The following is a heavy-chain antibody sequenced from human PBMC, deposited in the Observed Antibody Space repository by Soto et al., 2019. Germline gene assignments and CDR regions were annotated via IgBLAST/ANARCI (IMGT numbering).Heavy chain of an antibody. D-gene: IGHD3-3*01. CDR2: IYYSGST. J-gene: IGHJ6*03. CDR3: ARGGYDFWSGYYAGEGYMDV. Sequence: SETLSLTCTVSGGSISSYYWSWIRQPPGKGLEWIGYIYYSGSTNYNPSLKSRVTISVETSKNQFSLKLSSVTAADTAVYYCARGGYDFWSGYYAGEGYMDVWGKGTTVTVSS. V-gene: IGHV4-59*01. CDR1: GGSISSYY.